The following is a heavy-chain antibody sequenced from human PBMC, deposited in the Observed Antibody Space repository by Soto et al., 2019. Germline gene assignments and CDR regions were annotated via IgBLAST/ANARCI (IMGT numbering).Heavy chain of an antibody. Sequence: QVQLVQSGAEVKKPGSSVKVSCKASGGTFSSYAISWVRQAPGQGLEWMGGIIPIFGTANYGQKFQGRVTITADESTSTAYMELSSLRSEDTAVYYCARTIAAAGQSRRYYFDYWGQGTLVTVSS. CDR2: IIPIFGTA. CDR3: ARTIAAAGQSRRYYFDY. CDR1: GGTFSSYA. V-gene: IGHV1-69*01. J-gene: IGHJ4*02. D-gene: IGHD6-13*01.